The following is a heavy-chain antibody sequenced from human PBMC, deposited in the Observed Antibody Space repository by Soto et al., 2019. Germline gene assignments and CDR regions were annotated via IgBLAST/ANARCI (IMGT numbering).Heavy chain of an antibody. V-gene: IGHV1-69*02. J-gene: IGHJ4*02. Sequence: ASVKVSCKASGGTFSSYTISWVRQAPGQGLEWMGRIIPILGIANYAQKFQGRVTITADKSTSTAYMELSSLRSEDTAVYYCARSTVATIIFDYWGQGTLVTVSS. CDR1: GGTFSSYT. CDR2: IIPILGIA. CDR3: ARSTVATIIFDY. D-gene: IGHD5-12*01.